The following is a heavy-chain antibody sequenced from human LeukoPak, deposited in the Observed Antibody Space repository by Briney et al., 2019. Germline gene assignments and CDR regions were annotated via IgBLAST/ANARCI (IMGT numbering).Heavy chain of an antibody. CDR3: AREGVGYCSSTSCHLYMDV. D-gene: IGHD2-2*01. J-gene: IGHJ6*03. CDR1: GFTFSSYS. CDR2: ISSSGSTI. Sequence: GGSLRLSCAASGFTFSSYSMNWVRQAPGKGLEWVSYISSSGSTIYYADSVKGRFTISRDNAKNSLYLQMNSLRAEDTAVYYCAREGVGYCSSTSCHLYMDVWGKGTTVTISS. V-gene: IGHV3-48*04.